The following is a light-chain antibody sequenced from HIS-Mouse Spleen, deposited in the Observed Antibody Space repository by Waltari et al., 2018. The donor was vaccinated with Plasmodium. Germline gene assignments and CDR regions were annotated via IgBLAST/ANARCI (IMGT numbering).Light chain of an antibody. V-gene: IGKV1-33*01. CDR1: QDISNY. Sequence: IQMIQPQSPLSGSVGDRVTLTSQARQDISNYLNWYQQKPGKAPKLLIYDASNLETGVPSRFSGSGSGTDFTFTISSLQPEDIATYYCQQYDNLPPLFTFGPGTKVDIK. CDR3: QQYDNLPPLFT. CDR2: DAS. J-gene: IGKJ3*01.